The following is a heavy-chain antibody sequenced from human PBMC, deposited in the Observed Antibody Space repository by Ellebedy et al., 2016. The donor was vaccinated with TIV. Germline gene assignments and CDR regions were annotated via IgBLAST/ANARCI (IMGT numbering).Heavy chain of an antibody. J-gene: IGHJ6*02. D-gene: IGHD3-16*01. CDR1: GYTFTGYY. CDR2: INPNSGGT. Sequence: ASVKVSXXASGYTFTGYYMHWVRQAPGQGLEWMGWINPNSGGTNYAQKFQGRVTMTRDTSISTAYMGLSRLRSDDTAVYYCARHIGHYGMDVWGQGTTVTVSS. V-gene: IGHV1-2*02. CDR3: ARHIGHYGMDV.